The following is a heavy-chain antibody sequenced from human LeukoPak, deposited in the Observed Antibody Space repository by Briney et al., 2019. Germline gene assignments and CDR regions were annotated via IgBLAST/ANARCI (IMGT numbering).Heavy chain of an antibody. D-gene: IGHD3-22*01. CDR2: IHYSGST. V-gene: IGHV4-59*01. Sequence: SETLSLTCTVSGGSISSYYWSWIRQPPGKGLEWIGYIHYSGSTNYNPSLKSRVTISVDTSKNQFSLKLSSVTAADTAVYYCARGDYDSSGYYLNFDYWGQGTLVTVSS. CDR3: ARGDYDSSGYYLNFDY. J-gene: IGHJ4*02. CDR1: GGSISSYY.